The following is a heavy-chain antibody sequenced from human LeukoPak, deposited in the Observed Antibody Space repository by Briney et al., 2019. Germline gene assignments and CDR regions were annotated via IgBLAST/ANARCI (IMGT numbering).Heavy chain of an antibody. CDR3: ARHLAAAGTYYMDV. V-gene: IGHV5-51*01. D-gene: IGHD6-13*01. CDR2: IYPGDSDT. CDR1: GYRFTSYV. J-gene: IGHJ6*03. Sequence: GESLKFSCKGSGYRFTSYVMGCVRQMPGKRLAWIGWIYPGDSDTRYSPSFQGQVTISADKSISTAYLQWSSLKASDTAMYYCARHLAAAGTYYMDVWGKGTTVTVSS.